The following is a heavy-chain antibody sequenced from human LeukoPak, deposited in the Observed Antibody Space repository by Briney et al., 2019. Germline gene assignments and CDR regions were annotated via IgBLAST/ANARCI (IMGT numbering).Heavy chain of an antibody. CDR2: ISGHNGNT. CDR1: GYTFVSYG. CDR3: AXDXQLLPKWLDR. J-gene: IGHJ5*02. V-gene: IGHV1-18*01. Sequence: ASVTVSCKASGYTFVSYGISWVRQAPGQGLEWVGWISGHNGNTDYAQKFQGRVTLTTDTSTSTASLELRGLRFDDTAVYFCAXDXQLLPKWLDRWGQGTLVTVSS. D-gene: IGHD1-1*01.